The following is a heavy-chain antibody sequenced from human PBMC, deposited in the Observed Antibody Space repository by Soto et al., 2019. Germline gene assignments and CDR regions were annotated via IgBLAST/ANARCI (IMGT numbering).Heavy chain of an antibody. CDR2: IYHSGST. Sequence: SETLSLTCAVSGGSISSSNWWSWVRQPPGKGLEWIGEIYHSGSTNYNPSLKSRVTISVDKSKNQFSLKLSSVTAADTAVYYCAREPISAVAGTLKTYYFDYWGQGTLVTVSS. J-gene: IGHJ4*02. D-gene: IGHD6-19*01. CDR3: AREPISAVAGTLKTYYFDY. CDR1: GGSISSSNW. V-gene: IGHV4-4*02.